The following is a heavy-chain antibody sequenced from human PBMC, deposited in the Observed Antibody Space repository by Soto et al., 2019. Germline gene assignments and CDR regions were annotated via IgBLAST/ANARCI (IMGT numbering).Heavy chain of an antibody. D-gene: IGHD5-12*01. J-gene: IGHJ4*02. CDR1: GYTFTNFG. CDR3: ARGGSGDDYGYDY. V-gene: IGHV1-18*01. CDR2: INTKNGNT. Sequence: QVQLVQSGAEVKKPGASVKVSCKASGYTFTNFGISWVRQAPGQGLEWMGWINTKNGNTNSAQNLRGRVSMTTDSSTSTAYIELRSLRSDDAAVYYCARGGSGDDYGYDYWGQGTLVTVSS.